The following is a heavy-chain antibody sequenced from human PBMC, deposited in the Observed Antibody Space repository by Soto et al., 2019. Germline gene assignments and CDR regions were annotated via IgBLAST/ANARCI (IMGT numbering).Heavy chain of an antibody. D-gene: IGHD3-10*01. Sequence: EVQLLESGGGLVQPGGSLRLSCAASGFTFSTYAMTWVRQAPGKGLEWVSGIVGNGGATYYADSVKGRFAISRDNSKNTLYLHMSSKRPEYTAVYYLATHYYYSSGSHWGKGTLVIVS. CDR3: ATHYYYSSGSH. V-gene: IGHV3-23*01. CDR2: IVGNGGAT. CDR1: GFTFSTYA. J-gene: IGHJ4*02.